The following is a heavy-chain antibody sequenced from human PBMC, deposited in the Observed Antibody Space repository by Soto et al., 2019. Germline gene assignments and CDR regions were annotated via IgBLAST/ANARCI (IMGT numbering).Heavy chain of an antibody. V-gene: IGHV1-8*01. Sequence: QVQLVQSGAEVREPGASVQVSCKASGYSFSSLDINWVRQTTGQGLEWMGWMQPRDGRTGYAQKFQGRVTMTRDTSINTAYMELSSLTSDDTAFYYCARGVTAGVDYWGQGTLVTVSS. CDR1: GYSFSSLD. CDR2: MQPRDGRT. D-gene: IGHD1-26*01. J-gene: IGHJ4*02. CDR3: ARGVTAGVDY.